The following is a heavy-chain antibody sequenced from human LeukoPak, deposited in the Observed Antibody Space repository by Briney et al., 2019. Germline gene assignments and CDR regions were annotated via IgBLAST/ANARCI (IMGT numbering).Heavy chain of an antibody. Sequence: ASVNVSCKASVYTFTSYDINWVRQATGQGFEWMGWMNPNSGNTGYAQKFQGRVTITRNTSISTAYMELSRLRSEDTTVYYCARTGVAATDYYYYMDVWGKGTTVTVSS. CDR2: MNPNSGNT. CDR3: ARTGVAATDYYYYMDV. CDR1: VYTFTSYD. V-gene: IGHV1-8*03. J-gene: IGHJ6*03. D-gene: IGHD6-19*01.